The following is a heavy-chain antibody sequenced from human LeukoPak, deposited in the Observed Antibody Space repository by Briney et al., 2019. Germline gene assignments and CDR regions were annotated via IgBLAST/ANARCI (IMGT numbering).Heavy chain of an antibody. CDR1: GGSISSYY. CDR3: ARDLPGGYYYYGMDV. J-gene: IGHJ6*02. CDR2: IYYSGST. D-gene: IGHD3-10*01. Sequence: PSETLSLTCTVSGGSISSYYWSWIRQPPGKGLEWIGYIYYSGSTNYNPSLKSRVTISVDTSKNQFSLKLSSVTAADTAVYYCARDLPGGYYYYGMDVWGQGTTVTVSS. V-gene: IGHV4-59*01.